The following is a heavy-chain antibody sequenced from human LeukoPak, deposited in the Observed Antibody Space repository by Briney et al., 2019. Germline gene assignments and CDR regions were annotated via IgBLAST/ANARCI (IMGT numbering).Heavy chain of an antibody. V-gene: IGHV4-39*07. CDR3: ARVGGYSGYAVI. CDR2: IYSSGST. Sequence: SETLSLTCAVSGASISGSGYYWGWIRQPPGKGLEWIGNIYSSGSTYYNASLQSRVTISIDTSKNQFSLRLNSVTAADTAMYYCARVGGYSGYAVIWGQGTLVTVSS. D-gene: IGHD5-12*01. CDR1: GASISGSGYY. J-gene: IGHJ4*02.